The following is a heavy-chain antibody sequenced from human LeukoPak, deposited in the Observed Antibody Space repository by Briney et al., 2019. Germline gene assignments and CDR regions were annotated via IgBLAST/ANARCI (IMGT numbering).Heavy chain of an antibody. CDR1: GTSIGSYY. Sequence: SETLSLTCTVSGTSIGSYYWTWIRQPPGKGLEWIGYISHSGSTTYNPSLKSRVTISVDTSKNQFSLKLISVTAADTAVYYCAAQYYYGSGSYYDAEYFQRWGQGTLVTVSS. CDR2: ISHSGST. D-gene: IGHD3-10*01. J-gene: IGHJ1*01. CDR3: AAQYYYGSGSYYDAEYFQR. V-gene: IGHV4-59*01.